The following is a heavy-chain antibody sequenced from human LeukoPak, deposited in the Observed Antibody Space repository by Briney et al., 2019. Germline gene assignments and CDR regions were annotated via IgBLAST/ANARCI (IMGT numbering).Heavy chain of an antibody. J-gene: IGHJ4*02. CDR3: ARDYASYYYGSGSFDY. Sequence: GGSLRLSCAASGFTFSSYEMNWVRQAPGKGLEWVSCISSSSSTIYYADSVKGRFTISRDNAKNSLYLQMNSLRAEDTAVYYCARDYASYYYGSGSFDYWGQGTLVTVSS. D-gene: IGHD3-10*01. CDR1: GFTFSSYE. V-gene: IGHV3-48*03. CDR2: ISSSSSTI.